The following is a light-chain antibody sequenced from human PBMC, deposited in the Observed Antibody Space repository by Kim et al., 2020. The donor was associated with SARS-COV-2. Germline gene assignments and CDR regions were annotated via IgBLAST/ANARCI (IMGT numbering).Light chain of an antibody. CDR2: GAS. J-gene: IGKJ1*01. CDR1: QSVSSSY. Sequence: EIVLTQSPGTLSLSPGERATLSCRASQSVSSSYLAWYQQKPGQAPRLLIYGASSRATDIPDRFSGSGSGTDFTLTISRLDPEDFAVYYCQQYGGSPRTFGQGTKVDIK. CDR3: QQYGGSPRT. V-gene: IGKV3-20*01.